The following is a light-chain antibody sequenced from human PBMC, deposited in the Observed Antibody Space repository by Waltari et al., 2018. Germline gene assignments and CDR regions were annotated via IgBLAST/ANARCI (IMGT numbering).Light chain of an antibody. Sequence: DIVLTQSPGTPCLSPAERATRWCRARQSVSSRYLAWYQQKPGQAPRLLIYGASSRATGIPDRFSGSGSGTDFTLTISRLEPEDFAVYYCQQYGSSTLTFGGGTKVEIK. CDR3: QQYGSSTLT. J-gene: IGKJ4*01. V-gene: IGKV3-20*01. CDR2: GAS. CDR1: QSVSSRY.